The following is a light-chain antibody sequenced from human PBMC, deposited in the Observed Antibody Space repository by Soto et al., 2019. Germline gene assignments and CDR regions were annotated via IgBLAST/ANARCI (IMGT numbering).Light chain of an antibody. J-gene: IGLJ1*01. Sequence: QPVLTQPPSVSGAPGQRVTISCTGSSSNIGAGYDVHWYQQLPGTAPKLLIYDNSNRPLGVPDRFSGSKSGTSASLAITGLQAEDEADYYCQSHDSSLSGYVFGTGTKLTVL. V-gene: IGLV1-40*01. CDR1: SSNIGAGYD. CDR3: QSHDSSLSGYV. CDR2: DNS.